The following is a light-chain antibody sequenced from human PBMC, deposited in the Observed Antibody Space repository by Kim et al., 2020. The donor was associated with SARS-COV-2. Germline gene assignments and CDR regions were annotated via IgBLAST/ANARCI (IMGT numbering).Light chain of an antibody. CDR3: QQSYSTPRT. Sequence: ASVGDRVTITCRASQSISSYLNWYQQKPGKAPKLLIYAASSLQRGVPSRFSGSGSGTDFTLTISSLQPEDFATYYCQQSYSTPRTFCQGTKVDIK. V-gene: IGKV1-39*01. J-gene: IGKJ1*01. CDR2: AAS. CDR1: QSISSY.